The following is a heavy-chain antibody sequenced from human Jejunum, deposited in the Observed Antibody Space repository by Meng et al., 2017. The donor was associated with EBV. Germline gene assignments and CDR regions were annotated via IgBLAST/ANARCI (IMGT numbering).Heavy chain of an antibody. CDR3: RRGSGAGGRDWFDP. D-gene: IGHD6-19*01. Sequence: GQLVQSGAEVKKPGASVKVSCKGAGNTITNHEFNWVRQAPGQGLEWMGWMNSNSGDTGYAQKFQGRVTMTRDTSINTAYMELSSLTSEDTALYYCRRGSGAGGRDWFDPWGQGTLVTVSS. V-gene: IGHV1-8*01. CDR2: MNSNSGDT. CDR1: GNTITNHE. J-gene: IGHJ5*02.